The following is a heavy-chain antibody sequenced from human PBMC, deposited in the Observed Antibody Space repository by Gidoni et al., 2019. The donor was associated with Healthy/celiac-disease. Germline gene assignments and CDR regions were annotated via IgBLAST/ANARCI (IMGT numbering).Heavy chain of an antibody. D-gene: IGHD2-15*01. CDR2: IYPGDSDT. J-gene: IGHJ4*02. CDR3: ARGKAATSSY. Sequence: IRGKGLEWIGIIYPGDSDTRYSPPFQGQVTISADKSITTAYLQWSNLKASDTATYYCARGKAATSSYWGQGTLVTVSS. V-gene: IGHV5-51*01.